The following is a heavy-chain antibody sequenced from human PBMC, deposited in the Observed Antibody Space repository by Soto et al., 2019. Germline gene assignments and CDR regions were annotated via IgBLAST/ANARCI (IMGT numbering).Heavy chain of an antibody. CDR2: INSGSTSV. D-gene: IGHD3-22*01. CDR3: CSSASPDAY. V-gene: IGHV3-48*01. CDR1: GFIFNSYS. J-gene: IGHJ4*02. Sequence: EVQLVESGGGLVQPGGSLRLSCVVSGFIFNSYSMNWVRKAPGKGLEWISYINSGSTSVFYADSVKSRFTISRHNAKNSLYLQMNSLRAEDTAVYYCCSSASPDAYWGQGSLATVYS.